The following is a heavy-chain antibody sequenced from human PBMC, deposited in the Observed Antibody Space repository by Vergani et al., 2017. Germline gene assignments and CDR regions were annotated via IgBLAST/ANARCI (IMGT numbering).Heavy chain of an antibody. CDR2: IYTSGST. CDR3: ASVGGSYPTYGMDV. Sequence: QVQLQESGPGLVKPSQTLSPTRTVPGGSISSGRYYWTWIRQPAGKRLEWIGRIYTSGSTNYNPSLKSRVTISVDTSKNQFSLKLNSVTAADTAVYYCASVGGSYPTYGMDVWGQGTTVTVSS. V-gene: IGHV4-61*02. CDR1: GGSISSGRYY. D-gene: IGHD3-16*02. J-gene: IGHJ6*02.